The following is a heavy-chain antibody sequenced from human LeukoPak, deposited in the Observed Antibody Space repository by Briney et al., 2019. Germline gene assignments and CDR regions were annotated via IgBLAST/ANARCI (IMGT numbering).Heavy chain of an antibody. D-gene: IGHD6-6*01. V-gene: IGHV4-4*07. CDR1: GGSISRYY. Sequence: SETLSLTCTVSGGSISRYYWSWIRQPAGKGLEWIGRIYTSGSTNYNPSLKSRVTMSVDTSKNQFSLKLSSVTAADTAVYYCARDLDEYSSSSYGMDVWGQGTTVTVSS. J-gene: IGHJ6*02. CDR2: IYTSGST. CDR3: ARDLDEYSSSSYGMDV.